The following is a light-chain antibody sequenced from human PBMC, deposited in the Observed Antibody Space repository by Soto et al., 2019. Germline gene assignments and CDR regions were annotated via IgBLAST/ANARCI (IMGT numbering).Light chain of an antibody. CDR1: NSDVGAYNF. J-gene: IGLJ2*01. V-gene: IGLV2-14*01. CDR2: EVS. Sequence: QSALTQPASVSGSPGQSVTISCTGTNSDVGAYNFVSWYQQHPGKAPKVMIYEVSNRPSGISNRFSASKSGNTASLTISGLQAEDEADYYCSSYTSSSTQVIFGGGTKLTVL. CDR3: SSYTSSSTQVI.